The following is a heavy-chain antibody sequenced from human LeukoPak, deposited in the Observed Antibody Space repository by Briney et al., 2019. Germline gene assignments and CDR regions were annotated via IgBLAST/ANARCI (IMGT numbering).Heavy chain of an antibody. CDR2: ISGSGGST. CDR3: AKDHDTYYDILTGYGTLRYYYYMDV. D-gene: IGHD3-9*01. V-gene: IGHV3-23*01. CDR1: GFTFSSYA. Sequence: GGSLRLSCAASGFTFSSYAMSWVRQAPGKGLEWVSAISGSGGSTYYADSVKGRFTISRDNSKNTLYLQMNSLRAEDTAVYYCAKDHDTYYDILTGYGTLRYYYYMDVWGKGTTVTISS. J-gene: IGHJ6*03.